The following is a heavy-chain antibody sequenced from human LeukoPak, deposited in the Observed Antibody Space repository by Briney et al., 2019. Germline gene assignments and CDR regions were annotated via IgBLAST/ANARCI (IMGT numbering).Heavy chain of an antibody. CDR1: GLTFSSYS. V-gene: IGHV3-48*01. CDR2: ITASGTAM. J-gene: IGHJ3*02. CDR3: ARALSGSYDAFDI. Sequence: GGSLSLSCAASGLTFSSYSMNWVRQAPGKGLEWVSHITASGTAMFYADSVKGRFTISRDNAKNSLYLQMNSLRAEDTAVFYCARALSGSYDAFDIWGQGTMVTVSS. D-gene: IGHD1-26*01.